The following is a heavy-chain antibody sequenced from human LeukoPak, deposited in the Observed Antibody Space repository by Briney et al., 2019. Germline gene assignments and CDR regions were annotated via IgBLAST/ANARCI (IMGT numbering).Heavy chain of an antibody. V-gene: IGHV4-38-2*01. D-gene: IGHD5-18*01. J-gene: IGHJ5*02. CDR1: GYSISSGYY. CDR3: ARIQLWFVSGHNWFDP. CDR2: IYHSGST. Sequence: SETLSLTCAVSGYSISSGYYWGWIRQPPGKGLEWIGSIYHSGSTYYNPSLKSRVTISVDTSKNQFSLKLSSVTAADTAVYYCARIQLWFVSGHNWFDPWAQGTLVTVSS.